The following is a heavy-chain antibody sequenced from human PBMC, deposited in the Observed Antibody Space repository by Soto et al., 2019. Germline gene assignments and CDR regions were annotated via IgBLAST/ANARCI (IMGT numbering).Heavy chain of an antibody. V-gene: IGHV3-15*01. CDR2: IKSKSDGGTT. CDR3: TAGVPFDY. J-gene: IGHJ4*02. CDR1: GLTFSTAW. Sequence: EVQLVESGGGLVKPGGSLRLSCGASGLTFSTAWMSWVRQAPEKGLEWVGRIKSKSDGGTTDYAAPVKGRFTISRDDSKNTLYLQMDSLKIEDTAVYYCTAGVPFDYWGQGTLLTVSS. D-gene: IGHD3-10*01.